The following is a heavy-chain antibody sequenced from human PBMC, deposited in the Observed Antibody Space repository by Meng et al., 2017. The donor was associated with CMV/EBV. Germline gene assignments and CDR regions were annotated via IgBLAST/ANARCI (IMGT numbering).Heavy chain of an antibody. CDR3: AKDLGVYSSSSIDC. CDR2: ISGSGGST. J-gene: IGHJ4*02. CDR1: GFTFSSYA. D-gene: IGHD6-6*01. V-gene: IGHV3-23*01. Sequence: ETLSLTCAASGFTFSSYAMSWVRQAPGKGLEWVSAISGSGGSTYYADSVKGRFTISRDNSKNTLYLQMNSLRAEDTAVYYCAKDLGVYSSSSIDCWGQGTLVTVSS.